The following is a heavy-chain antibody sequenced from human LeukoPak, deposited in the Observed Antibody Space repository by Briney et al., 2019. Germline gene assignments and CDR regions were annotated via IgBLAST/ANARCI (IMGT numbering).Heavy chain of an antibody. Sequence: ASVKVSCKASGYTFTSYDINWVRQATGQGLEWMGLINPSGGSTRYAQKFQGRVTMTRDTSTSTVYMELSSLRSEDTAVYYCARGVHKFYYDSSDYQPYAFDIWGQGTMVTISS. V-gene: IGHV1-46*01. CDR2: INPSGGST. CDR3: ARGVHKFYYDSSDYQPYAFDI. D-gene: IGHD3-22*01. CDR1: GYTFTSYD. J-gene: IGHJ3*02.